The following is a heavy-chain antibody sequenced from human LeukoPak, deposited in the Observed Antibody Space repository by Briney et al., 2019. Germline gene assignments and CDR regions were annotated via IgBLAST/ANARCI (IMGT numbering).Heavy chain of an antibody. J-gene: IGHJ3*02. CDR1: GGSINTDY. CDR2: ISYSGYT. D-gene: IGHD1-26*01. CDR3: AREAVSGTIVGATYLDI. V-gene: IGHV4-59*01. Sequence: SETLSLTCTVSGGSINTDYWNWIRQPPGKGLEWIGYISYSGYTNYNPSLKSRVTLSVDTSKNQFSLKLTSVIAADTAVYDCAREAVSGTIVGATYLDIWGQGTTVTVSS.